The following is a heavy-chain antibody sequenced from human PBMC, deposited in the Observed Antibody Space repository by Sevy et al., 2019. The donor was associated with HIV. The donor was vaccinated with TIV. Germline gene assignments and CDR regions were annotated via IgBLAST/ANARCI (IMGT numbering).Heavy chain of an antibody. Sequence: GGSLRLSCAASGFTFSSHSMHWVRQAPDKGLEWVATISFDGSNRHYADSVKGRFTISRDNSKNSVYLQMNSLRAEDTALYYCAFERLYSNVAEYFQNWGQGTLVTVSS. D-gene: IGHD5-12*01. J-gene: IGHJ1*01. CDR3: AFERLYSNVAEYFQN. CDR2: ISFDGSNR. CDR1: GFTFSSHS. V-gene: IGHV3-30-3*01.